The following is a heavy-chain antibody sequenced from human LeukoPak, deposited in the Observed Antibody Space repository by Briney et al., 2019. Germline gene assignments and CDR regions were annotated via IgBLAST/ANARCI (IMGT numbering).Heavy chain of an antibody. CDR2: IYHSEYT. CDR1: GDSINSLDL. V-gene: IGHV4-4*02. J-gene: IGHJ6*02. CDR3: ARDMSRVPGYPGDGMDV. Sequence: SGTLSLTCTVSGDSINSLDLWSWVRQPPGKGLEWIGEIYHSEYTNYNPSLKSRVTISVDKSKNQFFLKLNSVTAADTAAYYCARDMSRVPGYPGDGMDVWGQGTTVIVSS. D-gene: IGHD3-16*02.